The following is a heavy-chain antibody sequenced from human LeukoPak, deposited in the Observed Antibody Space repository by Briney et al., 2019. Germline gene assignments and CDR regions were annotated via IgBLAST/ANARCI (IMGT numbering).Heavy chain of an antibody. V-gene: IGHV4-31*03. CDR3: ARGTYYDFWSGYYTGIPYFDY. J-gene: IGHJ4*02. Sequence: SETLSLTCTVSGGSISSGGYYWSWIRQHPGKGLEWIGYIYYSGSTYYNPSLKSRVTISVDTSKNQFSLKLSSVTAADTAVYYCARGTYYDFWSGYYTGIPYFDYWGQGTLVTVSS. CDR1: GGSISSGGYY. CDR2: IYYSGST. D-gene: IGHD3-3*01.